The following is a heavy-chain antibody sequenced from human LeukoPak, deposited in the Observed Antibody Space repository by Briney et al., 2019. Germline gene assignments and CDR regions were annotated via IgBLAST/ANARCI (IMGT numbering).Heavy chain of an antibody. Sequence: SETLSLTCTVSGGSISSYYWSRIRQPPGKRLEWIGEINHSGSTNYNPSLKSRVTISVDTSKNQFSLKLSSVTAADTAVYYCARGRLLRWFGEGNYFDYWGQGTLVTVSS. CDR3: ARGRLLRWFGEGNYFDY. CDR2: INHSGST. CDR1: GGSISSYY. J-gene: IGHJ4*02. V-gene: IGHV4-34*01. D-gene: IGHD3-10*01.